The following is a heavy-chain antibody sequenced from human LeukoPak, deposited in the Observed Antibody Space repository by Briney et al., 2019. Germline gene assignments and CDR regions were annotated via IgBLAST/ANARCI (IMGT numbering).Heavy chain of an antibody. J-gene: IGHJ4*02. D-gene: IGHD5-12*01. CDR2: IIPIFGTA. CDR1: GGTFSSYA. CDR3: ASHLNSGYDRYTPYYFDY. Sequence: GSSVRVSCKASGGTFSSYAISWVRQAPGQGLEWMGGIIPIFGTANYAQKFQGRVTITADESTSTAYMELSSLRSEDTAVYYCASHLNSGYDRYTPYYFDYWGQGTLVTVSS. V-gene: IGHV1-69*01.